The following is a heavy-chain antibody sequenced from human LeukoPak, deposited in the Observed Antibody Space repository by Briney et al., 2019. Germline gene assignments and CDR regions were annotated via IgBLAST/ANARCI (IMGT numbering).Heavy chain of an antibody. CDR3: ARGYSSSWYAGY. Sequence: GGSLRLSCAASGFTFSSYAMHWVRQAPGRGLEWVAIISYDGSKKYYGDSVRGRFTISRDNSENPLYLQMSGLRAEDTAVYYCARGYSSSWYAGYWGQGTLVTVSS. V-gene: IGHV3-30-3*01. J-gene: IGHJ4*02. D-gene: IGHD6-13*01. CDR1: GFTFSSYA. CDR2: ISYDGSKK.